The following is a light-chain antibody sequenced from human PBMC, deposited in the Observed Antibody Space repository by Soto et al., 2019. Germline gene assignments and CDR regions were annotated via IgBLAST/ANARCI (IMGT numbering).Light chain of an antibody. Sequence: ETVMTQSPATLSVSPGGRATLSCRASQSISDTLAWYQQKPGQAPRLLIHGASTRATGFPARFSGSGSGTDFTLTISSLQSEDFAVYYCQQYNNWPWTFGQVTKVDIK. V-gene: IGKV3-15*01. J-gene: IGKJ1*01. CDR1: QSISDT. CDR2: GAS. CDR3: QQYNNWPWT.